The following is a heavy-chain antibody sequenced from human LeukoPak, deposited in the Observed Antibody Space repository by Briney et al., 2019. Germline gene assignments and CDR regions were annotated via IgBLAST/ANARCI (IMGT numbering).Heavy chain of an antibody. J-gene: IGHJ4*02. D-gene: IGHD3-10*01. Sequence: HPGGSLRLSCAASGFTFSSYSMNWVRQAPGKGLEWVSYISSSSSTIYYADSVKGRFTISRDNAKNSLYLQMNSLRAEDTAVYYCARDGDFDYWGQGTLVTVSS. CDR3: ARDGDFDY. V-gene: IGHV3-48*04. CDR2: ISSSSSTI. CDR1: GFTFSSYS.